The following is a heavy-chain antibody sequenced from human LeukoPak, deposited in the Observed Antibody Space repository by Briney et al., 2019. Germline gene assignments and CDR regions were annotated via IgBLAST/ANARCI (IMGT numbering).Heavy chain of an antibody. Sequence: GGSLRLSCAATGFTFSSYWMHWVRQVPGKGLVWVARINPGGSSITYADSVKGRFTISRDNAKNSLYLQMNSLRAGDTAVYYCARGDFDIVVVVARAFDIWGQGTMVTVSS. J-gene: IGHJ3*02. V-gene: IGHV3-74*01. CDR3: ARGDFDIVVVVARAFDI. CDR1: GFTFSSYW. D-gene: IGHD2-15*01. CDR2: INPGGSSI.